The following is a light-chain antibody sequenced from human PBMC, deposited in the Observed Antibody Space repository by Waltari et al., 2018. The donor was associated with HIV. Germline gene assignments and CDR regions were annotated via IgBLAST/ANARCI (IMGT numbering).Light chain of an antibody. CDR3: QQYGSSPRT. Sequence: EIVLTQSPGTLSLSPGERATLSCRASPHVSSSSLAWYQQKPGQAPRLLSYGASSRATGIPDRFSGSGSGTDFTLTINRLEPEDFAVYYCQQYGSSPRTFGQGTKVEIK. CDR1: PHVSSSS. V-gene: IGKV3-20*01. J-gene: IGKJ1*01. CDR2: GAS.